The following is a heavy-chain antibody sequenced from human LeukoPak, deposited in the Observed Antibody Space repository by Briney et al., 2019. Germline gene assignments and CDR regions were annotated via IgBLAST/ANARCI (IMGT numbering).Heavy chain of an antibody. J-gene: IGHJ4*02. CDR3: ARDAAYGYDRFDY. Sequence: GGSLRLSCAASGFTFSSYSMNWVRQAPGKGLEWVSSISSSSSYIYYADSVKGRFTISRDNAKNSLYLQMNSLRAEDTAIYYCARDAAYGYDRFDYWGQGTQVTVSS. CDR1: GFTFSSYS. V-gene: IGHV3-21*01. D-gene: IGHD5-18*01. CDR2: ISSSSSYI.